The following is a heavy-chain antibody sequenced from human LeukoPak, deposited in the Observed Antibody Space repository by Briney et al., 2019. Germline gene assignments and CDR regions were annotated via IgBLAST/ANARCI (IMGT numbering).Heavy chain of an antibody. V-gene: IGHV4-59*08. CDR1: GGSISSYY. J-gene: IGHJ3*02. CDR3: ARQSGLLRYFDWLSPGDAFDI. CDR2: IYYSGST. Sequence: SETLSLTCTVSGGSISSYYWSWIRQPPGKGLEWIGYIYYSGSTNYNPSLKSRVTISVDTSKNQFSLKLSSVTAADTAVYYCARQSGLLRYFDWLSPGDAFDIWGQGTMVTVSS. D-gene: IGHD3-9*01.